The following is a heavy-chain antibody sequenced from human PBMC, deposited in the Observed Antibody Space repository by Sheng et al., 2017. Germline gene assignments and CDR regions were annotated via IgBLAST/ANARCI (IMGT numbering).Heavy chain of an antibody. V-gene: IGHV4-34*01. Sequence: QVQLQQWGAGLLKPSETLSLTCAVYGGSFSGYYWSWIRQPPGKGLEWIGEINHSGSTNYNPSLKSRVTISVDTSKNQFSLKLSSVTAADTAVYYCARGRGLGSSSWPNYYYGMDVWGQGTTVTVSS. CDR2: INHSGST. CDR1: GGSFSGYY. D-gene: IGHD6-13*01. J-gene: IGHJ6*02. CDR3: ARGRGLGSSSWPNYYYGMDV.